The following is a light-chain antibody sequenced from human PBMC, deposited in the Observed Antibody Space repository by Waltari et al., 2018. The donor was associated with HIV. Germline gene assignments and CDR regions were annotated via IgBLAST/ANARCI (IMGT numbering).Light chain of an antibody. J-gene: IGKJ4*01. Sequence: DIVMTQSPDSLAVSLGERDTATCKARPTLLYSSNNKIYLSWYQHNPGQPPKLLIYSASARQSCVPDRVSGSGSGTNFSFTINKLQAKDVAAYYCQQYDRTPLPFGGGTRV. CDR1: PTLLYSSNNKIY. V-gene: IGKV4-1*01. CDR3: QQYDRTPLP. CDR2: SAS.